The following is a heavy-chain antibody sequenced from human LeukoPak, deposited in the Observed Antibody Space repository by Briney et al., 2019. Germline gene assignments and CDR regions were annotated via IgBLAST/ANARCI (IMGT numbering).Heavy chain of an antibody. CDR2: ISDDVSNK. CDR1: GFTFSSSG. J-gene: IGHJ4*02. V-gene: IGHV3-30*18. Sequence: GGSLRLSSAAPGFTFSSSGMHLVRQAPGKRLKREAPISDDVSNKYYADSVKGLFTMSRDNSKNTLYLHMNSLRAEDTAVYYCAKDRRLGYCSGGSGYLDYWGQGTLVTVSS. D-gene: IGHD2-15*01. CDR3: AKDRRLGYCSGGSGYLDY.